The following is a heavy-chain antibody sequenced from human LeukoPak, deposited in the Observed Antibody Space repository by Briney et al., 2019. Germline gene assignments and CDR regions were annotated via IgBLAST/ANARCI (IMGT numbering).Heavy chain of an antibody. D-gene: IGHD5-24*01. CDR2: IVVASGNT. J-gene: IGHJ4*02. V-gene: IGHV1-58*02. Sequence: SVKVSCTPSGFTFTNSAMRWVRQARGQRLEWIGWIVVASGNTKYAQKFRERVTITRDMSTSTAYMELSSLSPEDTAVYYCAAAPIEMQQRGFDYWGQGTLVTVSS. CDR1: GFTFTNSA. CDR3: AAAPIEMQQRGFDY.